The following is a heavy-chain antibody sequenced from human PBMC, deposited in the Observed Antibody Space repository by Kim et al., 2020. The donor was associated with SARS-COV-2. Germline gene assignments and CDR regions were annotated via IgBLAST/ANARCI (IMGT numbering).Heavy chain of an antibody. D-gene: IGHD1-20*01. J-gene: IGHJ5*02. V-gene: IGHV4-34*01. CDR3: ARERRAGRIQFDP. Sequence: SNPSLKSRVTISVDTSKNQFYLKLSSVTAADTAVYYCARERRAGRIQFDPWGQGTLVTVSS.